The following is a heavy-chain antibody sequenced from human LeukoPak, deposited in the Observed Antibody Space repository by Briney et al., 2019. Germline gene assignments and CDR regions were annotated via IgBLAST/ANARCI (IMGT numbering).Heavy chain of an antibody. CDR1: GFTFSNYA. Sequence: PGGSLRLSCAASGFTFSNYAMTWVRQAPGKGLEWVSTISGSGDRTYYADSVKGRFTISRDNSKNTLYVQMNSLRAEDTAVYYCARDPPTVTTQPPDYWGQGTLVTVSS. V-gene: IGHV3-23*01. D-gene: IGHD4-17*01. J-gene: IGHJ4*02. CDR2: ISGSGDRT. CDR3: ARDPPTVTTQPPDY.